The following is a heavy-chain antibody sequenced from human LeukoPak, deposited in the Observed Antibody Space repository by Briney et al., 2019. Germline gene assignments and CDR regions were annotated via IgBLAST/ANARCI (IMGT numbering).Heavy chain of an antibody. CDR1: GYTFTSYD. D-gene: IGHD3-10*01. J-gene: IGHJ4*02. CDR3: ARGRFGFKNFISYGDYLKY. CDR2: MNPNSGNT. Sequence: ASVKVSCKASGYTFTSYDINWVRQATGQGLEWMGWMNPNSGNTGYAQKFQGRVTMTRNTSISTAYMEVSSLRSEDTAVYYCARGRFGFKNFISYGDYLKYWGQGTLVTVSS. V-gene: IGHV1-8*01.